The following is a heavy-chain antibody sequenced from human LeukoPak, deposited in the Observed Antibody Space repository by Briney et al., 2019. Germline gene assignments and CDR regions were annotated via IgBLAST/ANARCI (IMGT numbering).Heavy chain of an antibody. J-gene: IGHJ4*02. D-gene: IGHD3-10*01. CDR2: ISYDGSNK. CDR3: AKPGVERGELGYFDY. V-gene: IGHV3-30*18. CDR1: VFTFSSYG. Sequence: GRSLRLSCAASVFTFSSYGMHWVRQAPGRGLEWVALISYDGSNKYYADSVKGRFTISRDNSKNTLYLQMNSLRAEDTAVYYCAKPGVERGELGYFDYWGQGTLVTVSS.